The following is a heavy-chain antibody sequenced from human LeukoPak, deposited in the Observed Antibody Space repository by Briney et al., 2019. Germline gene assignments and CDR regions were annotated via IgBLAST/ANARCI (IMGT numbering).Heavy chain of an antibody. CDR1: GGTFSSYA. CDR2: IIPIFGTA. Sequence: EASVKVSCKASGGTFSSYAISWVRQAPGQGLEWMGGIIPIFGTANYAQKFQGRVTITADESTSTAYMELSSLRSEDTAVYYCARSAGWDDILTGYSPPFDYWGQGTLVTVSS. D-gene: IGHD3-9*01. CDR3: ARSAGWDDILTGYSPPFDY. V-gene: IGHV1-69*13. J-gene: IGHJ4*02.